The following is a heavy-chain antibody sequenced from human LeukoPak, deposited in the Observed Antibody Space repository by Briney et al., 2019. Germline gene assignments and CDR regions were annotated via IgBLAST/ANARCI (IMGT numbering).Heavy chain of an antibody. CDR1: GFIFSNCW. CDR3: ATYSTRNAREFQS. Sequence: AGGSLRLSRETSGFIFSNCWMTWVRQAPGKGLGWVANIKTDASEKYYADSVKGRFAISRDNAKMSLYLQMNSLRVEDTAVYYCATYSTRNAREFQSWGQGTLVTVSS. CDR2: IKTDASEK. J-gene: IGHJ1*01. D-gene: IGHD4-11*01. V-gene: IGHV3-7*01.